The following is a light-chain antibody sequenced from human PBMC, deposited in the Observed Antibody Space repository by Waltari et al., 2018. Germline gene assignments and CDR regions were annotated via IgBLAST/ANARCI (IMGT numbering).Light chain of an antibody. CDR1: SSAVGGYNY. CDR2: DVS. J-gene: IGLJ2*01. V-gene: IGLV2-14*01. Sequence: QSALTQPASVSGSPGQSLTISCTGTSSAVGGYNYVSWYQQHPGKAPQLMIYDVSKRPSGVSNRFSGSKSGNMASLTISGLQAEDEADYYCSSYTSSSTFVVFGGGTKLTVL. CDR3: SSYTSSSTFVV.